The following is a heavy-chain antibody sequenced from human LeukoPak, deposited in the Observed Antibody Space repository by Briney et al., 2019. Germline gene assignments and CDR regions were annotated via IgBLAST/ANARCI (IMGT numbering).Heavy chain of an antibody. Sequence: GESLKISCKGSGYSFTEYWIGWVRQKPGKGLEYMCLIHPGDSDTRYSPSFQGQVTISADKSISTAYLQWSSLKASDTAMYYCARRHRDGYNFYYYYGMDVWGQGTTVTVSS. D-gene: IGHD5-24*01. V-gene: IGHV5-51*01. CDR2: IHPGDSDT. CDR1: GYSFTEYW. CDR3: ARRHRDGYNFYYYYGMDV. J-gene: IGHJ6*02.